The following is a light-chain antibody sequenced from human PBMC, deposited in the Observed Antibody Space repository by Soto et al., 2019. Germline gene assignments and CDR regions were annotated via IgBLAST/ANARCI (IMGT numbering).Light chain of an antibody. V-gene: IGLV1-40*01. CDR1: XXXXXAGYD. CDR3: QSXDSXLSAWKV. Sequence: QSVLTQPPSVSGAPGQRVXXXXXXXXXXXXAGYDVNWYQLPPGTAPKLLIYANINRPSGVPDRFSGSKSGASAFLVITGLQAEDEADYYCQSXDSXLSAWKVFGGGTKLTVL. CDR2: ANI. J-gene: IGLJ3*02.